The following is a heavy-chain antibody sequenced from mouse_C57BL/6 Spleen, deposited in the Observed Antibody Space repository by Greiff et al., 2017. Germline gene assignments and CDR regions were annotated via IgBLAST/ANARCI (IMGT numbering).Heavy chain of an antibody. V-gene: IGHV1-80*01. D-gene: IGHD1-1*01. J-gene: IGHJ2*01. CDR2: IYPGDGDT. CDR3: ARGTTVASFDY. CDR1: GYAFSSYW. Sequence: VQLQQSGAELVKPGASVKISCKASGYAFSSYWMNWVKQRPGKGLEWIGQIYPGDGDTNYNGKFKGKATLTADKSSSTAYMQLSSLTSEDSAVYFCARGTTVASFDYWGQGTTLTVSS.